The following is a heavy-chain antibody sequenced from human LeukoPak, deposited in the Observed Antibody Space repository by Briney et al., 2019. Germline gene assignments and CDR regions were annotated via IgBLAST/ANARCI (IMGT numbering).Heavy chain of an antibody. CDR1: GYTFTDYY. J-gene: IGHJ4*02. Sequence: GASVKVSCKASGYTFTDYYIHWVRQAPGQGLEWMGWINPNSGGTNSAQKFQGRVTMTRDTSISTAFIELSSLRSDDTAVYYCARVALNYYDSSGLFDYWGQGTLVTVSS. V-gene: IGHV1-2*02. CDR2: INPNSGGT. CDR3: ARVALNYYDSSGLFDY. D-gene: IGHD3-22*01.